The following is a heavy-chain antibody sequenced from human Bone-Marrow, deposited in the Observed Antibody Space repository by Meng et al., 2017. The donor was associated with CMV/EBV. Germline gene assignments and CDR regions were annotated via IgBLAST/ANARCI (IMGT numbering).Heavy chain of an antibody. CDR1: GGTFSSYT. D-gene: IGHD4-17*01. J-gene: IGHJ6*02. CDR2: IYPGDSDT. V-gene: IGHV5-51*01. CDR3: ARLGGDYGRYYYYGMDV. Sequence: KVSGKASGGTFSSYTISWVCQMPGKGLEWMGIIYPGDSDTRYSPSFQGQVTISADKSISTAYLQWSSLKASDTAMYYCARLGGDYGRYYYYGMDVWGQGTTVTVSS.